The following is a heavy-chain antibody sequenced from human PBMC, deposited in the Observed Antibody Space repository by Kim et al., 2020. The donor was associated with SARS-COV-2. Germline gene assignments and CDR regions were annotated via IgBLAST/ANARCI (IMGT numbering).Heavy chain of an antibody. CDR2: IKNLDGKS. J-gene: IGHJ1*01. D-gene: IGHD3-22*01. CDR1: GFRFIDYA. Sequence: GGSLRLSCAGSGFRFIDYAMSWVRQAPGKGLDWVAAIKNLDGKSYYADSVKGRFTISRDTSANTLYLQMNSLRAEDTVVYFCAKGLYYYDDSGYAAEYFQHWGQGTLVTV. V-gene: IGHV3-23*01. CDR3: AKGLYYYDDSGYAAEYFQH.